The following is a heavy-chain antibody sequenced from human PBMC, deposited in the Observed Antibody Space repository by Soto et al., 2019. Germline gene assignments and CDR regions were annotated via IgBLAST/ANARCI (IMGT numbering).Heavy chain of an antibody. CDR1: RASLSCNNGA. V-gene: IGHV6-1*01. CDR2: TYYRSKWYT. J-gene: IGHJ4*02. D-gene: IGHD3-16*01. CDR3: ARNLGGPRDS. Sequence: SETPSLPCALSRASLSCNNGAWGWFRPSPWRGLEWLGRTYYRSKWYTDYAVSVRSRITINPDTSENQFTLQLISMTPEDTAVYYCARNLGGPRDSWGQGTLVTVSS.